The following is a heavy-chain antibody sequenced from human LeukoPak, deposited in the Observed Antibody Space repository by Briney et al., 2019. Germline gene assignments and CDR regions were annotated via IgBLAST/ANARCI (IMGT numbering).Heavy chain of an antibody. D-gene: IGHD3-3*01. J-gene: IGHJ4*02. V-gene: IGHV1-18*01. CDR2: ISAYNGNT. CDR1: DYTFTSYG. CDR3: ARDSTSFTIFGVVTSDY. Sequence: ASVKVSCKASDYTFTSYGISWVRQAPGQGLEWMGWISAYNGNTNYAQKLQGRVTMTTDTSTSTAYMELRSLRSDDTAVYYCARDSTSFTIFGVVTSDYWGQGTLVTVSS.